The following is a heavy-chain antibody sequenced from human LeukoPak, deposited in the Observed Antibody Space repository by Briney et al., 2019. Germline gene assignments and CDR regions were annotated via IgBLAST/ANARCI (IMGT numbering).Heavy chain of an antibody. J-gene: IGHJ4*02. D-gene: IGHD2-21*01. CDR3: ARDLGHIVVVIAHDY. CDR1: GYTFTGYG. CDR2: INPNSGGT. Sequence: ASVKVSCKASGYTFTGYGISWVRQAPGQGLEWMGWINPNSGGTNYAQKFQGRVTMTRDTSISTAYMELSRLRSDDTAVYYCARDLGHIVVVIAHDYWGQGTLVTVSS. V-gene: IGHV1-2*02.